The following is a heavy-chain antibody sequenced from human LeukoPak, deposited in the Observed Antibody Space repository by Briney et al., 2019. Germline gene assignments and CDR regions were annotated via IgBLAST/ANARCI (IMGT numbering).Heavy chain of an antibody. CDR2: TYYRSKWYN. CDR1: GDSVSSNSAA. D-gene: IGHD3-22*01. J-gene: IGHJ5*02. Sequence: SQTLSLTCAISGDSVSSNSAAWNWIRQSPSRGLEWLGRTYYRSKWYNDYAVSVKSRITINPDTSKNQFSLKLSSVTAADTAVYYCARHPGDYYDSSGYYVGKNNWFDPWGQGTLVTVSS. V-gene: IGHV6-1*01. CDR3: ARHPGDYYDSSGYYVGKNNWFDP.